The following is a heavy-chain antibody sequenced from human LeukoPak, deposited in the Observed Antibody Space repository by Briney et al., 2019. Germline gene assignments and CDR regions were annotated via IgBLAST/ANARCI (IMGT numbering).Heavy chain of an antibody. D-gene: IGHD2-15*01. V-gene: IGHV3-48*01. CDR3: AKAPVTTCSGAYCYPFDY. Sequence: GGSQRPSCAASGFTFSSYSMNWVRQAPGKGLEWVSYISSSSSTIYYADSVKGRFTISRDNAKNSLYLQMNSLRAEDAAVYYCAKAPVTTCSGAYCYPFDYWGQGTLVTVSS. CDR2: ISSSSSTI. CDR1: GFTFSSYS. J-gene: IGHJ4*02.